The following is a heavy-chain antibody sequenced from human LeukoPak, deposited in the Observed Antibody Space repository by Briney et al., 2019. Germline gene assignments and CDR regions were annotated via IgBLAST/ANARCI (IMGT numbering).Heavy chain of an antibody. CDR2: ISIDGNNK. CDR1: GFTFSDVW. D-gene: IGHD1-7*01. Sequence: GGSLRLSCATSGFTFSDVWMNWVRQAPGKGLEWVAVISIDGNNKFFADSVKGRLTISRDNSKNTVYLQMNSLRGEDTAIYYCARGVGNWNYDSWGQGSLVIVSS. V-gene: IGHV3-30-3*01. CDR3: ARGVGNWNYDS. J-gene: IGHJ5*01.